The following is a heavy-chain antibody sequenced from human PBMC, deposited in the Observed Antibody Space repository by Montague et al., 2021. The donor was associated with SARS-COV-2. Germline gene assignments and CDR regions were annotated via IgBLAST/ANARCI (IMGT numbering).Heavy chain of an antibody. CDR2: IWYDVSNK. CDR3: SRERVTMVRGVILYYYGMDG. V-gene: IGHV3-33*01. Sequence: SLRLSCAASGFTFSSYGMHWVRQAPGKGLEWVAVIWYDVSNKYYADSVKGRFTISRDNSKNTLYMQMNSLRAEDTAVYYCSRERVTMVRGVILYYYGMDGWGQGTTVTVSS. D-gene: IGHD3-10*01. J-gene: IGHJ6*02. CDR1: GFTFSSYG.